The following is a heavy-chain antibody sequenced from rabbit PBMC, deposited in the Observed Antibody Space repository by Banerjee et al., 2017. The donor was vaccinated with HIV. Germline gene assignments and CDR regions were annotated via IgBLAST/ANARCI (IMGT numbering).Heavy chain of an antibody. Sequence: QEQLVESGGGLVQPEGSLTLTCTASGFSFINKHVMCCVRQAPGRGLEWIACMNSRSGEDVYATWAKGRFTVSKTASNTVTLQMTSLTAADTATYFCARDLPSVVGWNLNLWGPGTLVTVS. J-gene: IGHJ4*01. CDR1: GFSFINKHV. V-gene: IGHV1S45*01. CDR2: MNSRSGED. D-gene: IGHD1-1*01. CDR3: ARDLPSVVGWNLNL.